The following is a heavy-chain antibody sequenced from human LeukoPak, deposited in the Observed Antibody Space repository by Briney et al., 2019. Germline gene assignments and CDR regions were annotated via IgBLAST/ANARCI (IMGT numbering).Heavy chain of an antibody. CDR3: AKDLRATSYHFDY. Sequence: GGSLRLSCAASGFTFSSYAMSWVRQAPGKGREWVSAISGSGGSTYYADSVKGRFTISRDNSKDTLYLQMNSLRAEDTAVYYCAKDLRATSYHFDYWGQGTLVTVSS. J-gene: IGHJ4*02. CDR1: GFTFSSYA. D-gene: IGHD5-24*01. V-gene: IGHV3-23*01. CDR2: ISGSGGST.